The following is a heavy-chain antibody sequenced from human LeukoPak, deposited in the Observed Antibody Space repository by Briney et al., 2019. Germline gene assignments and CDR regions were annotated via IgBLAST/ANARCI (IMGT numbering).Heavy chain of an antibody. J-gene: IGHJ6*02. CDR3: ARETRGSPTYYYYDMDV. V-gene: IGHV1-3*01. CDR2: INAGNGNT. CDR1: GYTFTSYA. D-gene: IGHD1-26*01. Sequence: ASVKVSCKASGYTFTSYAMHWVRKAPGQRLEWMGWINAGNGNTKYSQKFQGRVTITRDTSASTAYMELSSLRSEDTAVYYCARETRGSPTYYYYDMDVWGQGTTVTVSS.